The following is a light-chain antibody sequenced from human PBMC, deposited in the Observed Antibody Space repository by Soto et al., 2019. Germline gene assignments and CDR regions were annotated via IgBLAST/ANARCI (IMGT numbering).Light chain of an antibody. CDR3: QQRGDWPPIT. Sequence: EIVLTQSPATLSLSPGERAILSCRASQSVSTFLAWFQQKPGQPPRLLIYNASNRTTGIPARFSGSGSGTDFTLTISSLEPEDFAVYYCQQRGDWPPITFGQGTRLENK. CDR1: QSVSTF. V-gene: IGKV3-11*01. CDR2: NAS. J-gene: IGKJ5*01.